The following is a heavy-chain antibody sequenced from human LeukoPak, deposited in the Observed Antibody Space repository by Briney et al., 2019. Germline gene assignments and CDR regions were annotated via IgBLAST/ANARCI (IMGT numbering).Heavy chain of an antibody. V-gene: IGHV4-59*01. J-gene: IGHJ4*02. Sequence: TSETLSLTCTVSGGSISNYYWSWIRQPPGRGLEWIGYVYYSGSTNYNPSLKSRVTISVDTSKNQFSLRLTSVTAADTAVYYCARLTSWFVLDYWGQGTLVTVSS. CDR2: VYYSGST. CDR1: GGSISNYY. CDR3: ARLTSWFVLDY. D-gene: IGHD1-1*01.